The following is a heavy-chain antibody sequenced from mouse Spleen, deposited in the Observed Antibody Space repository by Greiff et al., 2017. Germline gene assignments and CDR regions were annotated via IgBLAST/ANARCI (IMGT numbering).Heavy chain of an antibody. CDR1: GFSLTSYG. D-gene: IGHD2-3*01. J-gene: IGHJ4*01. CDR2: IWSGGST. V-gene: IGHV2-2*01. CDR3: ARNEGYDGYYVGYAMDY. Sequence: VKLVESGPGLVQPSQSLSITCTVSGFSLTSYGVHWVRQSPGKGLEWLGVIWSGGSTDYNAAFISRLSISKDNSKSQVFFKMNSLQADDTAIYYCARNEGYDGYYVGYAMDYWGQGTSVTVSS.